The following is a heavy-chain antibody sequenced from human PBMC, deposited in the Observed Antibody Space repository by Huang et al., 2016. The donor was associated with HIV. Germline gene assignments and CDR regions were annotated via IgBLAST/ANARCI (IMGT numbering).Heavy chain of an antibody. CDR1: GYTFTIYA. D-gene: IGHD2-15*01. CDR2: INAGNGNT. Sequence: QVQLVQSGAEVKKPGASAKVSCKASGYTFTIYAMHWVRQAPGQRLEWMGWINAGNGNTKYSQKLQGRVTNTRDTSASKAEMEQSSLRSEDTCVYYWARFRAVVVPATPRGGWFDPWGQGTLVTVSS. CDR3: ARFRAVVVPATPRGGWFDP. J-gene: IGHJ5*02. V-gene: IGHV1-3*01.